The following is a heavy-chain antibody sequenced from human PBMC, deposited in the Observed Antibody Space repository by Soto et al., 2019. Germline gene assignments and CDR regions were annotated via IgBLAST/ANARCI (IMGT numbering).Heavy chain of an antibody. Sequence: GGSLRLSCAASGFTFNTYVMNWVRQAPGKGLEWVSTISYSADKTHYADSVKGRFTISRDNSRDTLFLQMNSLRADDAAVYYCARRARTATTDWGAFDVWGQGTMVTVSS. CDR2: ISYSADKT. CDR1: GFTFNTYV. CDR3: ARRARTATTDWGAFDV. V-gene: IGHV3-23*01. D-gene: IGHD1-7*01. J-gene: IGHJ3*01.